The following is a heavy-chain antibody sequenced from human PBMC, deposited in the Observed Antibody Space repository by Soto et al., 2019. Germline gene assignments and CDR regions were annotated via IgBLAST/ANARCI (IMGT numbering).Heavy chain of an antibody. J-gene: IGHJ3*02. CDR1: GFTFSSYA. Sequence: PGGSLRLSCAASGFTFSSYAMSWVRQAPGKGLEWVSAISGSGGSTYYADSVKGRFTISRDNSKNTLYLQMNSLRAEDTAVYYCAKGATYYDYIWGSYRSGGSKREDAFDIWGQGTMVTVSS. CDR3: AKGATYYDYIWGSYRSGGSKREDAFDI. CDR2: ISGSGGST. D-gene: IGHD3-16*02. V-gene: IGHV3-23*01.